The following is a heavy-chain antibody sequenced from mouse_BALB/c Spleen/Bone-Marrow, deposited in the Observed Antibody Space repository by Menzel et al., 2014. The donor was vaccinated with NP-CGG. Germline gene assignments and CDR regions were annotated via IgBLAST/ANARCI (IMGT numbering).Heavy chain of an antibody. V-gene: IGHV14-3*02. Sequence: VQLKESGAELVKPGASVKLSCTASGFNIKDAYMHWVRQRPEQGLEWIGRINPANGNTEYDPKFQGKATITADTSSNTAYLQLSSLTSEDTAGYYCVRSPGQVNLWGQGTLVTVSA. J-gene: IGHJ3*01. CDR2: INPANGNT. CDR1: GFNIKDAY. D-gene: IGHD3-3*01. CDR3: VRSPGQVNL.